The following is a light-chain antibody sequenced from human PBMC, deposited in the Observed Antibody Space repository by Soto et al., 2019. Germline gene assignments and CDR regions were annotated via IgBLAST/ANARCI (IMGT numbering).Light chain of an antibody. V-gene: IGKV2-28*01. CDR3: MQALQP. CDR2: LGS. Sequence: DIVMTQSPLSLPVTPGEPASISCRSSQSLLHSNGYNYLDWYLQKPGQSPQLLIYLGSNRASGVPDRFSGSGSGTDFTLKISRVEAEDVGVYYFMQALQPFGGGTKVEIK. J-gene: IGKJ4*01. CDR1: QSLLHSNGYNY.